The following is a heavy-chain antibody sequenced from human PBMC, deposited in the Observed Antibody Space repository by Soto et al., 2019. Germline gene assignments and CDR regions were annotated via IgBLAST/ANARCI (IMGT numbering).Heavy chain of an antibody. D-gene: IGHD3-22*01. CDR1: GGTFSSYA. CDR3: GRVDYDDSTGGHVAFDI. CDR2: IIPIFGTA. Sequence: QVQLVQSGAEVKKPGSSVKVSCKASGGTFSSYAISWVRQAPGQGLEWMGGIIPIFGTANYAQKFQGRVTITADKSTSTAYMELSSLRSEDTAVYYCGRVDYDDSTGGHVAFDIWGQGTMVTVSS. J-gene: IGHJ3*02. V-gene: IGHV1-69*06.